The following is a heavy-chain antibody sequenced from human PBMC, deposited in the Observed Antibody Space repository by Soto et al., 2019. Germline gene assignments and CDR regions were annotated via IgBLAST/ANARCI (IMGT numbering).Heavy chain of an antibody. CDR3: ATDFKASYGYNHFDN. V-gene: IGHV3-23*01. CDR2: VSGSGDST. CDR1: GLTFDTYA. Sequence: GESLKISCAASGLTFDTYAMSWVRQGPGKGLEWVSGVSGSGDSTYYAGTVKGRFTISRDNSKNTLNLQMNSLRAEDTAVYYCATDFKASYGYNHFDNWGQGTLVTVSS. D-gene: IGHD3-10*01. J-gene: IGHJ4*02.